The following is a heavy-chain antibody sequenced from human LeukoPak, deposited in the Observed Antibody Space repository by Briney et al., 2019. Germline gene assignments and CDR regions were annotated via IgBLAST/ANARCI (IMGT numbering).Heavy chain of an antibody. D-gene: IGHD2-15*01. V-gene: IGHV4-61*02. CDR2: IYNSGST. CDR1: GGSISSGSYW. Sequence: SQTLSLTCTVSGGSISSGSYWWSWLRQPAGKGLEWIGGIYNSGSTTYNPSLNSRVTISVDTSNNQFSLKLSSVTAADTAVYYCSREIVVVVAATPYPDYYYYMDVWGKGTTVTVSS. J-gene: IGHJ6*03. CDR3: SREIVVVVAATPYPDYYYYMDV.